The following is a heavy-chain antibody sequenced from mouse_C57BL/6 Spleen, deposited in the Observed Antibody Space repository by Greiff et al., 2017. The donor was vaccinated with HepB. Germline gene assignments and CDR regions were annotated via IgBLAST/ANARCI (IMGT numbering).Heavy chain of an antibody. V-gene: IGHV1-64*01. J-gene: IGHJ3*01. CDR1: GYTFTSYW. D-gene: IGHD2-2*01. Sequence: QVQLQQPGAELVKPGASVKLSCKASGYTFTSYWMHWVKQRPGQGLEWIGMIHPNSGSTNYNEKFKRKATLTVDKSSSTAYMQLSSLTSEDSAVYYCARGGGYDGPKNWGQGTLVTVSA. CDR3: ARGGGYDGPKN. CDR2: IHPNSGST.